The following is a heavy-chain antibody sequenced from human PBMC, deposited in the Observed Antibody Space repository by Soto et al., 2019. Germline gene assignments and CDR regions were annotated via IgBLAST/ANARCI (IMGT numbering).Heavy chain of an antibody. CDR2: INHSGST. D-gene: IGHD2-21*02. J-gene: IGHJ6*02. CDR3: SAYCGGDCYPSYYYYGMDV. CDR1: GGSFIGYY. Sequence: PSETLSLTCAVYGGSFIGYYWSWIRQPPGKGLEWIGEINHSGSTNYNPSLKSRVTISVDTSKNQFSLKLSSVTAADTAVYYCSAYCGGDCYPSYYYYGMDVWGQGTTVTVSS. V-gene: IGHV4-34*01.